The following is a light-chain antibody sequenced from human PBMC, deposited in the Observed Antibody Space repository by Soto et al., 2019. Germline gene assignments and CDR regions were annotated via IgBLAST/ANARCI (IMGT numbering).Light chain of an antibody. CDR3: QQRDNLPLT. V-gene: IGKV1-33*01. Sequence: DIQMTQSPSSLSASVGDRFTITCQASQDISNYLNWYQQKPGKAPKLLIYDASNLETGVPSRFSGSRSGTNFTLTISSLQPEDIATYYCQQRDNLPLTFGGGTKVDIK. CDR2: DAS. J-gene: IGKJ4*01. CDR1: QDISNY.